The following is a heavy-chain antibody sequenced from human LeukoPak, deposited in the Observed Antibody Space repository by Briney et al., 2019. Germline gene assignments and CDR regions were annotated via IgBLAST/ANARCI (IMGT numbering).Heavy chain of an antibody. J-gene: IGHJ6*03. D-gene: IGHD1-14*01. CDR3: ARDSPMRSELRAYYYYYMDV. CDR1: GGSISSGSYY. CDR2: IYTSGST. V-gene: IGHV4-61*02. Sequence: SQTLSLTCTVSGGSISSGSYYWSWIRQPAGKGLEWIGRIYTSGSTNYNPSLKRRVTISVDRSKNQFSLKLSSVTAADTAVYYCARDSPMRSELRAYYYYYMDVWGKGTTVTVSS.